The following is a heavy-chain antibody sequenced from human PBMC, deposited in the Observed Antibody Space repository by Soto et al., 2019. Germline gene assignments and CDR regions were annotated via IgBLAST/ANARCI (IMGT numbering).Heavy chain of an antibody. Sequence: QVQLVESGGGVVQPGRSLRLSCAASGFTFSSYGMHWVRQAPGKGLEWVAVISYDGSNKYYADSVKGRFTISRDNSKNTLYLQMNSRRAEDTAVYYCAKRVYGNYFDYWGQGTLVTVSS. CDR3: AKRVYGNYFDY. J-gene: IGHJ4*02. CDR1: GFTFSSYG. CDR2: ISYDGSNK. D-gene: IGHD3-10*01. V-gene: IGHV3-30*18.